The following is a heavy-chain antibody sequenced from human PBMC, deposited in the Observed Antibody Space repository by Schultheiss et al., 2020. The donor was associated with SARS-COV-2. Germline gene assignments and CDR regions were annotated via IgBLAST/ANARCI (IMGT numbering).Heavy chain of an antibody. CDR2: IYYSGST. D-gene: IGHD7-27*01. CDR3: ARREVLGIRSYYFDY. J-gene: IGHJ4*02. CDR1: GGSISSSSYY. V-gene: IGHV4-61*05. Sequence: SETLSLTCTVSGGSISSSSYYWSWIRQPPGKGLEWIGYIYYSGSTNYNPSLKSRVTISVDTSKNQFSLKLSSVTAADTAVYYCARREVLGIRSYYFDYWGQGTLVTVSS.